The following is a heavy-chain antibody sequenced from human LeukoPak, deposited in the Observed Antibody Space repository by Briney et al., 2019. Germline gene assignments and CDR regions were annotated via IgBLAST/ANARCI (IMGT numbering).Heavy chain of an antibody. D-gene: IGHD3-10*01. Sequence: ASVKVSCKASGGTFSSYAISWVRQAPGQGLEWMGWMNPNSGNTGYAQKFQGRVTMTRNTSISTAYMELSSLRSEDTAVYYCARQIWFGELNIWGQGTMVTVSS. J-gene: IGHJ3*02. CDR3: ARQIWFGELNI. CDR1: GGTFSSYA. V-gene: IGHV1-8*02. CDR2: MNPNSGNT.